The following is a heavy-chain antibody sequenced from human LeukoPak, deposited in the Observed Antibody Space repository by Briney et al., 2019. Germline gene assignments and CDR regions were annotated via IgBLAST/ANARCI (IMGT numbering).Heavy chain of an antibody. J-gene: IGHJ5*02. D-gene: IGHD3-10*01. Sequence: GGSLTLSCAAPGFTFSSYAMSWVRQAPGKGLEWGSVISDSGGSTYYADSVRGRFTISRDNSKNPLSLQMNSLRAGDTAVYYCASRAGSGSYYTSWGQGTLVTVSS. V-gene: IGHV3-23*01. CDR3: ASRAGSGSYYTS. CDR1: GFTFSSYA. CDR2: ISDSGGST.